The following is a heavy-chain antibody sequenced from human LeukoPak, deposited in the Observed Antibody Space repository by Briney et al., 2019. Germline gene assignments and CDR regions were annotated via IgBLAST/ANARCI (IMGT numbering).Heavy chain of an antibody. D-gene: IGHD6-13*01. CDR1: GYTFNMYY. Sequence: ASVKVSCKASGYTFNMYYIHWVRQAPGQGLEWMGGIIPIFGTANYAQKFQGRVTITTDESTSTAYMELSSLRSEDTAVYYCASPGIAAADDYYYYMDVWGKGTTVTVSS. J-gene: IGHJ6*03. CDR2: IIPIFGTA. CDR3: ASPGIAAADDYYYYMDV. V-gene: IGHV1-69*05.